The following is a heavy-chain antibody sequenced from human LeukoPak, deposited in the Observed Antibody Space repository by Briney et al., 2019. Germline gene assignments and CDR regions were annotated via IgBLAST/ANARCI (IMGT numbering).Heavy chain of an antibody. J-gene: IGHJ4*02. Sequence: PSETLSLSCTVSGGSITSYHWSWIRQPPGKGLEWIGYISYSGSTNYNPSLKGRVTMSIDTSKNQFSLKLSSVTAADTAVYYCARRPGYSSSWYSRAYYFDYWGQGTLVTVSS. CDR1: GGSITSYH. D-gene: IGHD6-13*01. CDR2: ISYSGST. V-gene: IGHV4-59*12. CDR3: ARRPGYSSSWYSRAYYFDY.